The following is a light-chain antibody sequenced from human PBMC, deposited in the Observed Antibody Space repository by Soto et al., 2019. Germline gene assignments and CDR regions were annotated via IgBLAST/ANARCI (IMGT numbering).Light chain of an antibody. Sequence: DIQMTQSPSSLSASVGDRVSITCRASQAITNYLAWYQQKAGKPPKLLIYAASTLQSGVPSRFRGSGSGTAFSLTISSLQPEDVATYYCKKYNVDPWTFGQGTKVEIK. CDR2: AAS. CDR1: QAITNY. J-gene: IGKJ1*01. V-gene: IGKV1-27*01. CDR3: KKYNVDPWT.